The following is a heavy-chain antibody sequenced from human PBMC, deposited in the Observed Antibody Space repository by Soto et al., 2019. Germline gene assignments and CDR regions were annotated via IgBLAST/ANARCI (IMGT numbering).Heavy chain of an antibody. CDR1: GGSISSGDYY. V-gene: IGHV4-30-4*01. Sequence: QVQLQESGPGLVKPSQTLSLTCTVSGGSISSGDYYWRWIRQPPGKGLEWIGCIYYSGSTYYNPSLKCRVTISVDTSKDQCSLKLSSVTAADTAVYYCASRHSSPYFDYWGQGTLVTVSS. D-gene: IGHD6-13*01. CDR2: IYYSGST. J-gene: IGHJ4*02. CDR3: ASRHSSPYFDY.